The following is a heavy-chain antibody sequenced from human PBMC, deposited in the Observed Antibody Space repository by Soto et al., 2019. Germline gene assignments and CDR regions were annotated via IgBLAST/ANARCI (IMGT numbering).Heavy chain of an antibody. CDR3: ANLLNVAAAGTPHYFGFDV. V-gene: IGHV3-30-3*01. J-gene: IGHJ6*02. Sequence: VQLVESGGGVVQPGRSLRLSCAASGFTFSVYPMHWVRQAPGKGLEWVAFISSDGNRIFYADSVKGRFTISRDNSKNTVYLQMNNLRPGDAAVYHCANLLNVAAAGTPHYFGFDVWGQGTTVTVS. CDR1: GFTFSVYP. D-gene: IGHD6-13*01. CDR2: ISSDGNRI.